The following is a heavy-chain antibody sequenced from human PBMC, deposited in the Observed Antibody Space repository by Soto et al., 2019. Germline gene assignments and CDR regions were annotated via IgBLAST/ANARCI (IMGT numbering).Heavy chain of an antibody. CDR3: TADTPTLGGGEFAY. J-gene: IGHJ4*02. D-gene: IGHD3-10*01. Sequence: EVQLVESGGGLVTPGGSLRLSCGASGFPFSDAWMNCVRQTPGKWLEWFGHIKSKGAGETTDYAAPVKGRFTISRDDSEATVYLQMSSLTTEDTAVYYCTADTPTLGGGEFAYWGQGTLVTVSS. V-gene: IGHV3-15*01. CDR2: IKSKGAGETT. CDR1: GFPFSDAW.